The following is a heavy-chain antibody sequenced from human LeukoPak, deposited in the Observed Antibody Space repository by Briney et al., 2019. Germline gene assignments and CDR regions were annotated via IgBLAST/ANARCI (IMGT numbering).Heavy chain of an antibody. Sequence: SETLSLTCTVSGGSISSYYWSWIRQPAGKGLEWVGRIYTSGSTNYNPSLKSRVTMSVDTSKNQFSLKLSSVVAADTAVYYCARVVPAAQPPPCYCYYMDVWGKGTTVTVSS. V-gene: IGHV4-4*07. CDR2: IYTSGST. D-gene: IGHD2-2*01. CDR1: GGSISSYY. J-gene: IGHJ6*03. CDR3: ARVVPAAQPPPCYCYYMDV.